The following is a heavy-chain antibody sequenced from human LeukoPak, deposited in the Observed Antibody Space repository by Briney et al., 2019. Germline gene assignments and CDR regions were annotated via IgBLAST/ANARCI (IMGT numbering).Heavy chain of an antibody. Sequence: GGSLRLSCAASGFTFSNYAMSWVRLAPETGLEWVSTISGSGGNTYYADSVKGRFTISRDNSKNTLYLQMNSLRAEDTAVYYCAKSNYFDSGGYYFFDYWGQGTLVTVSS. J-gene: IGHJ4*02. CDR1: GFTFSNYA. CDR2: ISGSGGNT. CDR3: AKSNYFDSGGYYFFDY. V-gene: IGHV3-23*01. D-gene: IGHD3-22*01.